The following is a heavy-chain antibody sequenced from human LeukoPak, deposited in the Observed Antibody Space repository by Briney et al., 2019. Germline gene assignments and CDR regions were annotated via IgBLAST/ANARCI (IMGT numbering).Heavy chain of an antibody. J-gene: IGHJ4*02. D-gene: IGHD4-17*01. CDR3: ASAYGDYGLDY. CDR1: GITFGTYG. V-gene: IGHV3-33*01. Sequence: GGSLRLSCAASGITFGTYGMHWVRQAPGMGLEWVAVIWYDGSNKWYADSVRGRFTISRDNSNNTLYLEMSSLGAEDTATYYCASAYGDYGLDYWGQGTLVTVSS. CDR2: IWYDGSNK.